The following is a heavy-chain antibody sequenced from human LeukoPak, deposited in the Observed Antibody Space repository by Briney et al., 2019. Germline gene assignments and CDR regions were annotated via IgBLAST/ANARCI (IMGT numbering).Heavy chain of an antibody. Sequence: GGSLRLSCSASGFTFSSYAMSWVRQAPGKGLEWVSAISGSGGSAYYADSVKGRFTISRDNSKNTLYLQMNSLRAEDTAVYYCARAIPGGDYYYYMDVWGKGTTVTVSS. J-gene: IGHJ6*03. CDR2: ISGSGGSA. CDR3: ARAIPGGDYYYYMDV. CDR1: GFTFSSYA. V-gene: IGHV3-23*01. D-gene: IGHD2-21*01.